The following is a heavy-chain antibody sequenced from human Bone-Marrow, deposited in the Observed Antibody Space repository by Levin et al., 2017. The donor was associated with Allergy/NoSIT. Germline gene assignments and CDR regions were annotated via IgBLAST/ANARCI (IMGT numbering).Heavy chain of an antibody. J-gene: IGHJ6*03. Sequence: ASVKVSCKASGGTFSSYAISWVRQAPGQGLEWMGGIIPIFGTANYAQKFQGRVTITADKSTSTAYMELSSLRSEDTAVYYCARDLAGDFWSGYSRYYYYYYMDVWGKGTTVTVSS. CDR2: IIPIFGTA. V-gene: IGHV1-69*06. D-gene: IGHD3-3*01. CDR1: GGTFSSYA. CDR3: ARDLAGDFWSGYSRYYYYYYMDV.